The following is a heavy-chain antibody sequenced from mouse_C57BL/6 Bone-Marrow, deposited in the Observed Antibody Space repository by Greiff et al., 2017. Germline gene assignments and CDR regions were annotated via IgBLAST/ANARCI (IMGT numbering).Heavy chain of an antibody. CDR3: AGNYYGSSPMDY. CDR2: IDPSDSYT. J-gene: IGHJ4*01. D-gene: IGHD1-1*01. CDR1: GYTFTSYW. Sequence: VQLQQPGAELVRPGTSVKLSCKASGYTFTSYWMHWVKQRPGQGLEWIGVIDPSDSYTNYNQKFKGKATLTVDTSSSTAYMQLSSLTSEDSAVYYCAGNYYGSSPMDYWGQGTSVTVSS. V-gene: IGHV1-59*01.